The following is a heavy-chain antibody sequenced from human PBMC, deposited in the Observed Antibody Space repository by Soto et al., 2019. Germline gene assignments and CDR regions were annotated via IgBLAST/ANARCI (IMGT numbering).Heavy chain of an antibody. CDR2: ISGRGVDT. CDR1: GFSVSSLA. J-gene: IGHJ4*02. Sequence: GGSRRRAWAASGFSVSSLAMSWGRQAPGKGLEWVSSISGRGVDTLYADSVKGRFTISRDNSRNTLYLQVNSLRAEDTAVYYCAKDQTDVTLFDYWGQGTLVTVSS. V-gene: IGHV3-23*01. CDR3: AKDQTDVTLFDY. D-gene: IGHD2-21*02.